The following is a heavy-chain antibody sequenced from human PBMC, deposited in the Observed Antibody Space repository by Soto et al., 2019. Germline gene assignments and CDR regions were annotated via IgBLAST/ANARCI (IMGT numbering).Heavy chain of an antibody. Sequence: EVQLVEAGGGLVQPGGSPRLSCAASGFTFSTFWMHWVRQAPGKGLVWVSGIDADGRRKSYADSVKGRFTISRDNAKNTLYLQMNSLRAEDTAVYYCARDSSWTGYSAQFDYWGQGILVTVSS. V-gene: IGHV3-74*01. CDR2: IDADGRRK. D-gene: IGHD3-9*01. CDR3: ARDSSWTGYSAQFDY. J-gene: IGHJ4*02. CDR1: GFTFSTFW.